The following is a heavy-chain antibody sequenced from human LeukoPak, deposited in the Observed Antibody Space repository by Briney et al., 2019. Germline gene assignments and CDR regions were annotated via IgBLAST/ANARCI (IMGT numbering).Heavy chain of an antibody. V-gene: IGHV1-8*03. CDR3: ARGGSHGSGFLEWLKFDP. J-gene: IGHJ5*02. CDR2: MNPNSGNT. CDR1: GYTFTSCD. D-gene: IGHD3-3*01. Sequence: GASVKVSCKASGYTFTSCDINWVRQATGQGLEWMGWMNPNSGNTGYAQKFQGRVTITRNTSISTAYMELSSLRSEDTAVYYCARGGSHGSGFLEWLKFDPWGQGTLVTVSS.